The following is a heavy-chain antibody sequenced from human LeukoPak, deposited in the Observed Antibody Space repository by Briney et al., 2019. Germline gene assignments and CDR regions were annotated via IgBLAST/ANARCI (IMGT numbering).Heavy chain of an antibody. CDR1: GFIFSSYS. V-gene: IGHV3-21*01. CDR2: IDSSSRYI. Sequence: GGSLRLSCAASGFIFSSYSMNWVRQAPGRGLEWVSFIDSSSRYIYYADSVKGRFTISRDNAKNSLYLQMNGLRAEDTAVYYCTRIDHLGYCSGGSCSLDYWGRGTLVTVSS. D-gene: IGHD2-15*01. J-gene: IGHJ4*02. CDR3: TRIDHLGYCSGGSCSLDY.